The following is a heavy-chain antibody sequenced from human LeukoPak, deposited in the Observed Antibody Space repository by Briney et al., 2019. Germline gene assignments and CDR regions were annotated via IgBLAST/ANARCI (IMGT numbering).Heavy chain of an antibody. D-gene: IGHD5-18*01. CDR1: GGSISSSHYC. Sequence: SEILSLTCSVSGGSISSSHYCWGWIRQPPGKGLQWIGSVYYSGSTYYSPSLKSRVTISVDTSKNQFSLKLSSVTAADTAVYYCARHPTALVSYGFDPWGQGTLVTVSS. J-gene: IGHJ5*02. CDR3: ARHPTALVSYGFDP. CDR2: VYYSGST. V-gene: IGHV4-39*01.